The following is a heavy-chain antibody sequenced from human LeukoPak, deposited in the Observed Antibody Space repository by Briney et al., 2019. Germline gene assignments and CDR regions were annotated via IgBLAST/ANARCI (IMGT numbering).Heavy chain of an antibody. CDR1: GGSISSSSYY. Sequence: SETLSLTCTVSGGSISSSSYYWGWIRQPPGKGLEWIGSIYYSGSTYYNPSLKSRVTISVDTSKNQFSLKLSSVTAADTAVYFCARQSGSYGVYYYYMDVWGKGTTVTISS. V-gene: IGHV4-39*01. CDR3: ARQSGSYGVYYYYMDV. J-gene: IGHJ6*03. D-gene: IGHD1-26*01. CDR2: IYYSGST.